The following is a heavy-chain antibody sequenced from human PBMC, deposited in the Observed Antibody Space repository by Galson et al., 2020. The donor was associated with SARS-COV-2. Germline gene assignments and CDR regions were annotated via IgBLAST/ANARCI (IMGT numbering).Heavy chain of an antibody. CDR2: IRAYNGNT. CDR3: ARDPVDFWGWVEP. Sequence: ASVKVSCQASGYTFTSYGISWVRQAPGQGLEWMGWIRAYNGNTNYAQKLQGRVTMTTDTSPSTAYMELKSLRSDDTAVYYCARDPVDFWGWVEPCGQGTLVTV. V-gene: IGHV1-18*04. D-gene: IGHD3-3*01. J-gene: IGHJ5*02. CDR1: GYTFTSYG.